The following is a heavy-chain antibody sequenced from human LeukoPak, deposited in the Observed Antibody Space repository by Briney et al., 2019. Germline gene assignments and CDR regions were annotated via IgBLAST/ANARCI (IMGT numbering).Heavy chain of an antibody. V-gene: IGHV4-39*01. CDR2: IYYSGST. CDR1: GGSISSSSYY. D-gene: IGHD2-15*01. CDR3: ARHQPNRKEAAFDY. Sequence: SETLSLTCTVSGGSISSSSYYWGWIRQPPGKGLEWIGSIYYSGSTYYNPSLESCVTICVDSTNNQYYLMLSPGTAAAAAEYYCARHQPNRKEAAFDYWGQGTLVTVSS. J-gene: IGHJ4*02.